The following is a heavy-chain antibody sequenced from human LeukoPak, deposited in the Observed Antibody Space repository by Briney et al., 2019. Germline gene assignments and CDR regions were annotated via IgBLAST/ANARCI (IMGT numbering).Heavy chain of an antibody. CDR1: GFTISSYW. D-gene: IGHD6-19*01. CDR2: VNSDGSST. V-gene: IGHV3-74*01. Sequence: GGSLRLSCAASGFTISSYWMHWVRQAPGKGLVWVSRVNSDGSSTTYADSVKGRFTISRDNARNTLYLQMNSLRAEDTAVYYCARGSTQYSSGWYGLDYWGQGTLVTVSS. CDR3: ARGSTQYSSGWYGLDY. J-gene: IGHJ4*02.